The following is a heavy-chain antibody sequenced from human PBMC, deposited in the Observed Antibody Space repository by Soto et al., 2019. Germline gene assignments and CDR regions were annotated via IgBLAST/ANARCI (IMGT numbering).Heavy chain of an antibody. J-gene: IGHJ5*02. D-gene: IGHD2-15*01. CDR3: ARDRYCSGGSCYSALGNWFDP. CDR1: GGSISRGGYY. V-gene: IGHV4-31*03. Sequence: PSETLSLTCTVSGGSISRGGYYWSWIRQHPGKGLEWIGYIYYSGSTYYNPSLKSRVTISVDTSKNQFSLKLSSVTAADTAVYYCARDRYCSGGSCYSALGNWFDPWGQGTLVTVSS. CDR2: IYYSGST.